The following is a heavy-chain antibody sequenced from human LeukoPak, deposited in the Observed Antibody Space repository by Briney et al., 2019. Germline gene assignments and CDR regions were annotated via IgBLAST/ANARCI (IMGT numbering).Heavy chain of an antibody. CDR3: ARDIVVVPAVTSIYYYGMDV. Sequence: GGSLRLSCAASGFTFSDYYMSWIRQAPGKGLEWVSYISSSGSTIYYADSVKGRFTISRDNAKNSLYLQMNSLRAEDTAVYYCARDIVVVPAVTSIYYYGMDVWGQGTTVTVSS. CDR2: ISSSGSTI. J-gene: IGHJ6*02. D-gene: IGHD2-2*01. CDR1: GFTFSDYY. V-gene: IGHV3-11*04.